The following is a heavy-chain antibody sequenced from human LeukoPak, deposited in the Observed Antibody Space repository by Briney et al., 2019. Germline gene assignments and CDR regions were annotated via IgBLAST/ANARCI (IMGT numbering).Heavy chain of an antibody. Sequence: LETLSLTCAVYGGSFSGYYWSWLRQPPGKGLECIGEIKHSGSTHYNPSLKSRVTLSVDTSKNQFSLKLTSVTAADTAVYYCARLEVLLYYYYYIDVWDRGTTVTVSS. CDR3: ARLEVLLYYYYYIDV. CDR2: IKHSGST. D-gene: IGHD3-10*01. CDR1: GGSFSGYY. V-gene: IGHV4-34*01. J-gene: IGHJ6*03.